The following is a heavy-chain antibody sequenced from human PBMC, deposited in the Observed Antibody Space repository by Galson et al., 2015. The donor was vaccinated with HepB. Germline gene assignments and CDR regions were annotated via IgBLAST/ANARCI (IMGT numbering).Heavy chain of an antibody. D-gene: IGHD3-16*01. V-gene: IGHV3-21*01. CDR3: ARDGTHIMITLGDLHYFYGVDV. Sequence: SLRLSCAASGFIFSSYTMNWVRQAPGKGLEWVASVSSGGSYTYYADSVKGRFTISRDNAKNSLYLQMNSLRAEDTAVYYCARDGTHIMITLGDLHYFYGVDVWGHGTTVTVSS. CDR2: VSSGGSYT. CDR1: GFIFSSYT. J-gene: IGHJ6*02.